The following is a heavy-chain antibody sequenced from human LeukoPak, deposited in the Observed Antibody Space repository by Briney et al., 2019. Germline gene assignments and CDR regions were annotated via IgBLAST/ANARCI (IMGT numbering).Heavy chain of an antibody. J-gene: IGHJ6*03. D-gene: IGHD1-14*01. CDR3: ARGTLPTFYYYYMDV. CDR1: GYTFTSYY. V-gene: IGHV1-46*01. CDR2: INPSGGST. Sequence: GASVKVSCKASGYTFTSYYMHWVRQAPGQGLEWMGIINPSGGSTSYAQKFQGRVTMTRDTSTSTAYMELRSLRSDDTAVYYCARGTLPTFYYYYMDVWGKGTTVTVSS.